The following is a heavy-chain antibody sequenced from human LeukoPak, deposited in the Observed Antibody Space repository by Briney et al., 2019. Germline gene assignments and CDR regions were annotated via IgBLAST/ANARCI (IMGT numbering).Heavy chain of an antibody. V-gene: IGHV4-34*01. D-gene: IGHD1-1*01. CDR1: GGSFSGYY. Sequence: SETLSLTCTVYGGSFSGYYWSWIRQPPGKGLEWIGEINHSGSTNYNPSLKSRVTISVDTSKNQFSLKLSSVAAADTAVYYCARGAVHYYYGMDVWGQGTTVTVSS. J-gene: IGHJ6*02. CDR2: INHSGST. CDR3: ARGAVHYYYGMDV.